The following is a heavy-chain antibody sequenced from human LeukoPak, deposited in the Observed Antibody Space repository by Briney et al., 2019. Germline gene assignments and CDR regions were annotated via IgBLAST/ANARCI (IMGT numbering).Heavy chain of an antibody. CDR1: GGTFSSYA. CDR2: ITPMFGTA. D-gene: IGHD3-22*01. Sequence: SVKVSCKASGGTFSSYAISWVRQAPGQGLEWMGGITPMFGTANCAQKFQGRVTIIADESTSTAYMELSSLRSEDTAVYYCVRDGSYYDSSGYYYLYWGQGTLVTVSS. V-gene: IGHV1-69*13. CDR3: VRDGSYYDSSGYYYLY. J-gene: IGHJ4*02.